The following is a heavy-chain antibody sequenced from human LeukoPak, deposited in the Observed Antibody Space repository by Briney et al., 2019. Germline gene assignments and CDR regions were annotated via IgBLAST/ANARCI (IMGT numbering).Heavy chain of an antibody. Sequence: GGSLRLSCAASGFTFSRSWMTWVRQAPGKGLEWVASINEDGSEIHYVDSVKGRFTISRDNAKNSLYLQMNSLRAEDTAVYYCARRSFRRVFDYWGQGTLVTVSS. V-gene: IGHV3-7*03. J-gene: IGHJ4*02. CDR1: GFTFSRSW. CDR3: ARRSFRRVFDY. CDR2: INEDGSEI. D-gene: IGHD2/OR15-2a*01.